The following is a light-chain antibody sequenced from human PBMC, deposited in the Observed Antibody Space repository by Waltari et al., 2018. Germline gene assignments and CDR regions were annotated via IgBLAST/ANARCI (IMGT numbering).Light chain of an antibody. CDR1: SSDVGGYNY. Sequence: QSALTQPASVSGSLGQSITISCTGTSSDVGGYNYVSWYQQHPGKAPKLMIYEVTNRASGVSNRFSGSKSGNTASLTISGLQAEDEADYYCKSYTSSSTLLFGGGTKLTVL. J-gene: IGLJ2*01. V-gene: IGLV2-14*01. CDR3: KSYTSSSTLL. CDR2: EVT.